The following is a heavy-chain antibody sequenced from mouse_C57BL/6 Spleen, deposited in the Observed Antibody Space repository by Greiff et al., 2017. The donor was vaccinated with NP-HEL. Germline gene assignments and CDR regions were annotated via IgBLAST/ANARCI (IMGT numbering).Heavy chain of an antibody. Sequence: QVQLQQSGAELVRPGTSVKVSCKASGYAFTNYLIEWVKQRPGQGLEWIGVINPGSGGTNYNEKFKGKATLTADKSSSTAYMQLSSLTSEDSAVYFCALYRNSYFDSWGQGTTLTVSS. CDR2: INPGSGGT. J-gene: IGHJ2*01. D-gene: IGHD2-5*01. CDR1: GYAFTNYL. CDR3: ALYRNSYFDS. V-gene: IGHV1-54*01.